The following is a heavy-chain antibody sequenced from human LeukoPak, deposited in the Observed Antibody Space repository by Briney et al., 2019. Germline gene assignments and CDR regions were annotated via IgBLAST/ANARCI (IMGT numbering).Heavy chain of an antibody. CDR3: AKDALVGATTAWFDP. Sequence: GGSLRLSCAASRFTFSSYAMSWIRQAPGKGLEWVSAISGSGGSTYYADSVKGRFTISRDNSKNTLYLQMNSLRAEDTAVYYCAKDALVGATTAWFDPWGQGTLVTVSS. CDR2: ISGSGGST. V-gene: IGHV3-23*01. CDR1: RFTFSSYA. D-gene: IGHD1-26*01. J-gene: IGHJ5*02.